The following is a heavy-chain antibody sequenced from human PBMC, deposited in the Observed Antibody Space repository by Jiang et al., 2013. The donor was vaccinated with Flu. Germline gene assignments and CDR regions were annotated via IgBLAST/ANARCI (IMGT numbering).Heavy chain of an antibody. CDR2: MNPNSGNT. Sequence: TGQGLEWMGWMNPNSGNTGYAQKFQGRVTMTRNTSISTAYMELSSLRSEDTAVYYCASYCTGGACYGIWGQGTLVTVSS. D-gene: IGHD2-8*02. J-gene: IGHJ4*02. CDR3: ASYCTGGACYGI. V-gene: IGHV1-8*01.